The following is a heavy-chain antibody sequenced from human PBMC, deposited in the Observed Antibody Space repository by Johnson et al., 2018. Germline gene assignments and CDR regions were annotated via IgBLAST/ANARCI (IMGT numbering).Heavy chain of an antibody. V-gene: IGHV3-30*03. D-gene: IGHD3-3*01. CDR3: ARGVRFLPHYYYHYSMDV. CDR2: ISYDGINK. CDR1: GFTFSSYG. Sequence: QVQLVQSGGGLVKPGGSLRPSCAASGFTFSSYGMHWVRQAQGKGREWVAVISYDGINKYYADSVKGRFTISRGNSKNTLSLQMNSLRAEDTAVYDCARGVRFLPHYYYHYSMDVWGKGTTVTVSS. J-gene: IGHJ6*03.